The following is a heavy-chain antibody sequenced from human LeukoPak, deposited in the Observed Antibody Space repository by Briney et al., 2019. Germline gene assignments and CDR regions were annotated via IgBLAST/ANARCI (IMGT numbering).Heavy chain of an antibody. CDR3: ARAPYYDSSGYHSAYFEY. D-gene: IGHD3-22*01. J-gene: IGHJ4*02. Sequence: SETLSLTCAVSGGSINSSNWWSWVRQPPGKGLEWIGEIFHSATTNYNPSLKSRVTISVDKSKNHFSLKLSSVTAADTAVYYCARAPYYDSSGYHSAYFEYWGQGTLVTVSS. V-gene: IGHV4-4*02. CDR2: IFHSATT. CDR1: GGSINSSNW.